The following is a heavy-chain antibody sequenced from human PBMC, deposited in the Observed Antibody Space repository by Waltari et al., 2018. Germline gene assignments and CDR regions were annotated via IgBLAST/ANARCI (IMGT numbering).Heavy chain of an antibody. D-gene: IGHD3-22*01. CDR1: GFTFSSYE. CDR3: ARGGSSKGYYYDSSGADY. CDR2: ISSSGSTI. J-gene: IGHJ4*02. Sequence: EVQLVESGGGLVQPGGSLRLSCAASGFTFSSYEMNWVRQAPGKGLEWVSYISSSGSTIYYADSVKCRFTISRDNAKNSLYLQMNSRRADDTAVYYCARGGSSKGYYYDSSGADYWGQGTLVTVSS. V-gene: IGHV3-48*03.